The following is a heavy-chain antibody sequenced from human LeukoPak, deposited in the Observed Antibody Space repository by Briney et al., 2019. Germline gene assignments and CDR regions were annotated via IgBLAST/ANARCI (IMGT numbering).Heavy chain of an antibody. V-gene: IGHV3-9*01. CDR2: ISWNSGSI. CDR3: AKDPRAVAGNWFDP. Sequence: GRSLRLSCAASGFTFDDYAMHWVRQAPGKGLEWVSGISWNSGSIGYADSVKGRFTISRDNAKNSLYLQMNSLRAEDTALYYCAKDPRAVAGNWFDPWGQEPWSPSPQ. J-gene: IGHJ5*02. D-gene: IGHD6-19*01. CDR1: GFTFDDYA.